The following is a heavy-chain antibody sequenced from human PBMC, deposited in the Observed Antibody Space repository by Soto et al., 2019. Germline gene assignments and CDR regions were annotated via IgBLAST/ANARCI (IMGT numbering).Heavy chain of an antibody. V-gene: IGHV4-39*07. CDR2: IYYSGST. CDR1: GGSISSSSYY. Sequence: ASETLSLTCTVSGGSISSSSYYWGWIRQPPGKGLEWIGSIYYSGSTYYNPSLKSRVTISVDTSKNQFSLKLSSVTAADTAVYYCASATYDSSGFDYWGQGTLVTVSS. CDR3: ASATYDSSGFDY. D-gene: IGHD3-22*01. J-gene: IGHJ4*02.